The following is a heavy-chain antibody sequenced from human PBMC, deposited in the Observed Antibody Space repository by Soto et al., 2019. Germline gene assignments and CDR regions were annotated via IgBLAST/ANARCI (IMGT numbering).Heavy chain of an antibody. CDR1: GFSVSTGGVG. V-gene: IGHV2-5*02. CDR3: AHKGGRGAGIDV. J-gene: IGHJ6*02. D-gene: IGHD2-15*01. Sequence: VSGPTLVNPTQTLTLTCTFSGFSVSTGGVGVAWIRQPPGKALEWLALIYWDDDKRYSPFLQSRVTITKDTSKNQVVLTMTNMDPVDTATYYCAHKGGRGAGIDVWGQGTTVTVSS. CDR2: IYWDDDK.